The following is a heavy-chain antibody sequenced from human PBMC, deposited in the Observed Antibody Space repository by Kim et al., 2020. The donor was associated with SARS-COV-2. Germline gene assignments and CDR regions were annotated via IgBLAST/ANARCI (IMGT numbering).Heavy chain of an antibody. CDR3: ARWILYQYQN. V-gene: IGHV3-53*01. Sequence: GGSLRLSCAASGFTVGTHFMSWVRQAPGEGLEWVSMIFSDDNGGNTHYADSVKGRFTISRDNSRNTVYLQMNSLRAEDTAVYYCARWILYQYQNWGQGTLVIVSS. CDR1: GFTVGTHF. CDR2: IFSDDNGGNT. D-gene: IGHD2-2*03. J-gene: IGHJ1*01.